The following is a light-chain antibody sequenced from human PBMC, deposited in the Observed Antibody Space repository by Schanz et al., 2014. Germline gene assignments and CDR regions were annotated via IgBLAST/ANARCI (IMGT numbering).Light chain of an antibody. J-gene: IGLJ2*01. CDR2: DDA. CDR1: NIGSKS. Sequence: YELTQPPSVSVAPGKTARITCGGNNIGSKSVHWYQQKPGQAPVLVVYDDADRPSGIPERFSGSNSGNTATLTISRVEAGDEADYYCHLWDATNDHLFGGGTKLTVL. CDR3: HLWDATNDHL. V-gene: IGLV3-21*03.